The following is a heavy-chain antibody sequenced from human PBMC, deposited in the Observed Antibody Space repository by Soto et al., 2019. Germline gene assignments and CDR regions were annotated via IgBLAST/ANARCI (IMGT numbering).Heavy chain of an antibody. J-gene: IGHJ3*02. CDR2: TSRDGTTR. CDR3: GREDRDNNTCEI. Sequence: GGSLRLSCAASGLTLSGNWLHWVRKGPGKGLVRGSRTSRDGTTRQYTDSVKGRFTISRDKAKNSLYLQRISLRAEDTAVYVCGREDRDNNTCEIWGKGTKVTVAS. CDR1: GLTLSGNW. V-gene: IGHV3-74*01. D-gene: IGHD3-9*01.